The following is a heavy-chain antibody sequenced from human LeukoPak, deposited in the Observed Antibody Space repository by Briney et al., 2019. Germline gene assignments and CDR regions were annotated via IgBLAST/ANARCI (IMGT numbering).Heavy chain of an antibody. J-gene: IGHJ6*04. CDR3: AREQGYCSSTSCYTGMDV. V-gene: IGHV1-69*13. CDR1: GGTFSSYA. CDR2: IIPIFGTA. Sequence: SVKVSCKASGGTFSSYAISWVRQAPGQGLEWMGGIIPIFGTANYAQKFQGRVTITADESTSTAYMELSSLRSEDTAVYYCAREQGYCSSTSCYTGMDVWGKGTTVTVSS. D-gene: IGHD2-2*02.